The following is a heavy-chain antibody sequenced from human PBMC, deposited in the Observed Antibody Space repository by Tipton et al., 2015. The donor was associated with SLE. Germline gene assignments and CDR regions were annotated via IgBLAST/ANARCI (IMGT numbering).Heavy chain of an antibody. CDR2: IYYSGST. D-gene: IGHD4-11*01. CDR3: ARGPMTTVTTGFDY. CDR1: DGSISDNY. J-gene: IGHJ4*02. V-gene: IGHV4-59*12. Sequence: TLSLTCTISDGSISDNYWSWIRQPPGKGLEWIGYIYYSGSTNYNPSLKSRVTISLDTSKNQVSLKLTSVTAADTAIYFCARGPMTTVTTGFDYWGQGTLVTVSS.